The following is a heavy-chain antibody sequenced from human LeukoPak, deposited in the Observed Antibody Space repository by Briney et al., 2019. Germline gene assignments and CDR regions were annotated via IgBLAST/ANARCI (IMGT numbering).Heavy chain of an antibody. J-gene: IGHJ4*02. D-gene: IGHD6-13*01. CDR3: ASDPLDNQQLVASRHYFDY. V-gene: IGHV1-69*05. CDR2: IIPIFGTA. CDR1: GGTFSSYA. Sequence: GASVKVSCKASGGTFSSYAISWVRQAPGQGLEWMGRIIPIFGTANYAQKFQGRVTITTDESTSTAYMELSSLRSEDTAVYYCASDPLDNQQLVASRHYFDYWGQGTLVTVSS.